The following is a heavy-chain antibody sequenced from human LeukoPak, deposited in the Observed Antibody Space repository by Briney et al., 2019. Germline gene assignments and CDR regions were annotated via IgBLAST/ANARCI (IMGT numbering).Heavy chain of an antibody. CDR3: ARDGNYYDSSGYYGTLYGMDV. Sequence: SQTLSLTCSVSGGAISYSSYYWSWIRQHPGKGLEWIGYIYYSGNTYYNPSLKSRVTISVDTSKNQFSLKLSSVTAADTAVYYCARDGNYYDSSGYYGTLYGMDVWGQGTTVTVSS. D-gene: IGHD3-22*01. CDR1: GGAISYSSYY. V-gene: IGHV4-31*03. CDR2: IYYSGNT. J-gene: IGHJ6*02.